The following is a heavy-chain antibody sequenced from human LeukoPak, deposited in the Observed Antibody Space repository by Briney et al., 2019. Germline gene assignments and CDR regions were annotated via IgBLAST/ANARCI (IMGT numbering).Heavy chain of an antibody. CDR3: AREGIAYFDY. J-gene: IGHJ4*02. D-gene: IGHD6-13*01. CDR2: IKEDGSEK. CDR1: GFTVSSNY. V-gene: IGHV3-7*01. Sequence: GGSLRLSCAASGFTVSSNYITWVRQAPGKGLEWVANIKEDGSEKYYVDSVKGRFTISRDNAKNSLYLQMNSLRAEDTAVYYCAREGIAYFDYWGQGTLATAPS.